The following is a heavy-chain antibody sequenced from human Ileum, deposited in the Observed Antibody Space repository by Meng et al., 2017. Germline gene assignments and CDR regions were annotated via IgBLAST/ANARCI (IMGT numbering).Heavy chain of an antibody. CDR2: IFDTGPP. V-gene: IGHV4-30-4*01. CDR3: AASLDGNRFDP. Sequence: VQLQESGPGLVKSSQTLSLTCTVSGGSISSGDYYWSWIRQPPGKGLEWIGYIFDTGPPSYSPPLRSRLSISMDTSKNQFSLRLTSVSAADTAVYYCAASLDGNRFDPWGQGTLVTV. D-gene: IGHD1-26*01. J-gene: IGHJ5*02. CDR1: GGSISSGDYY.